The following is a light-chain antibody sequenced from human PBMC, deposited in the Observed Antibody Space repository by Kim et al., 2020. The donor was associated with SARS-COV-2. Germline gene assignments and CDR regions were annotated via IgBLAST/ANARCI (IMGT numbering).Light chain of an antibody. J-gene: IGLJ3*02. V-gene: IGLV2-8*01. CDR3: NSYAGSNNWV. Sequence: GQSVTISCTGTSSDVGGYNDVSWYQQHTGKAPKLMIYEVSKRPSGVPDRFSGSKSGNTASLTVSGLQAEDEADYYCNSYAGSNNWVFGGGTQLTVL. CDR2: EVS. CDR1: SSDVGGYND.